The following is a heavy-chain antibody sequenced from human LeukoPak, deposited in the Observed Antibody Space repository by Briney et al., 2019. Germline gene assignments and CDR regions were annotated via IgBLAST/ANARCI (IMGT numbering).Heavy chain of an antibody. D-gene: IGHD4/OR15-4a*01. CDR1: LFTFSTYF. V-gene: IGHV3-74*01. CDR3: ALSYDYAHPDALEI. J-gene: IGHJ3*02. Sequence: GGSLRVSCVASLFTFSTYFIHWVRQDPGNGLVWVSRVCSDVGSAHSPQSVKGRFTISRDKGKNQVLLQMYSLRAEDTAIYYCALSYDYAHPDALEIWGRGTMVSVSS. CDR2: VCSDVGSA.